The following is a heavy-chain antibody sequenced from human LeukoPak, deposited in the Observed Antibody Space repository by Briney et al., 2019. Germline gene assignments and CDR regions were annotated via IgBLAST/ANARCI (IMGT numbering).Heavy chain of an antibody. CDR1: GFTVSSNY. Sequence: GGSLRLSCAASGFTVSSNYMSWVRQAPGKGLEWVSVIYSGGSTYYADSVKGRFTISRDNSKNTLYLQMNSLRAEDTAVYYCARDRIAVGGVMDYHYGMDVWGKGTTVTVSS. CDR2: IYSGGST. J-gene: IGHJ6*04. V-gene: IGHV3-53*01. D-gene: IGHD3-16*01. CDR3: ARDRIAVGGVMDYHYGMDV.